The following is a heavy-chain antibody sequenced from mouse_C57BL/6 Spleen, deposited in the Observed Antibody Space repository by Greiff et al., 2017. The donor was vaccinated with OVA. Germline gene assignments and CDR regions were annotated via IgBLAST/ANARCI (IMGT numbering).Heavy chain of an antibody. J-gene: IGHJ4*01. V-gene: IGHV1-72*01. CDR1: GYTFTSYW. CDR2: IDPNSGGT. D-gene: IGHD2-4*01. CDR3: AREDDYDVGYAMDY. Sequence: QVHVKQPGAELVKPGASVKLSCKASGYTFTSYWMHWVKQRPGRGLEWIGRIDPNSGGTKYNEKFKSKATLTVDKPSSTAYMQLSSLTSEDSAVYYCAREDDYDVGYAMDYWGQGTSVTGSS.